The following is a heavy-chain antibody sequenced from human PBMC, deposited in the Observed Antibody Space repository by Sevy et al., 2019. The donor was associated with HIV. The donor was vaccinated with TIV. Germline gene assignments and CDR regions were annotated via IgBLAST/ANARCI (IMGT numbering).Heavy chain of an antibody. CDR1: DGSISSHY. V-gene: IGHV4-59*11. Sequence: SGTLSLTCTVSDGSISSHYWSWIRQPPGMGLQWIGYIYYSGSTNYNPSLKSRVTMSLDTSKNQFSLKLSSVTAADTAVYYCARLLRYNPCLDYWGQGALVTVSS. J-gene: IGHJ4*02. CDR2: IYYSGST. D-gene: IGHD1-1*01. CDR3: ARLLRYNPCLDY.